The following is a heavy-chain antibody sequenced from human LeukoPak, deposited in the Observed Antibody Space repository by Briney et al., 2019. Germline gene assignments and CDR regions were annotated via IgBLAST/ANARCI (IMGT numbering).Heavy chain of an antibody. CDR3: ARDNSGSFGDY. V-gene: IGHV1-2*02. J-gene: IGHJ4*02. Sequence: ASVKVSRKASGYTFTGYYMHWVRQAPGQGLEWMGWINPNSGGTKYAQKFQGRVTMTRDTSISTAYMELSRLRSDDTAVYYCARDNSGSFGDYWGQGTLVAVSS. CDR1: GYTFTGYY. CDR2: INPNSGGT. D-gene: IGHD6-19*01.